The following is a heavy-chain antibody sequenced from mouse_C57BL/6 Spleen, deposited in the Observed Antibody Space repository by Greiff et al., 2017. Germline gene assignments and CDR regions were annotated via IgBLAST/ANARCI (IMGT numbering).Heavy chain of an antibody. CDR3: AREDYSNPFAY. CDR2: ISYSGST. D-gene: IGHD2-5*01. CDR1: GYSITSGYD. J-gene: IGHJ3*01. Sequence: EVKLVESGPGMVKPSQSLSLTCTVTGYSITSGYDWHWIRHFPGNKLEWMGYISYSGSTNYNPSLKSRISITHDTSKNHFFLKLNSVTTEDTATYYCAREDYSNPFAYWGQGTLVTVSA. V-gene: IGHV3-1*01.